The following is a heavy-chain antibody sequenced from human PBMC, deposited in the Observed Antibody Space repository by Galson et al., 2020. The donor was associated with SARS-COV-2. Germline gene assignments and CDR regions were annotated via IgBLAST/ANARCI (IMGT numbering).Heavy chain of an antibody. D-gene: IGHD2-21*02. J-gene: IGHJ5*02. Sequence: SETLSLTCTVSGGSISSSNYYWGWLRQSPGSGLEWIGTISYTGITYYSASLRSPVTMSVDTSKNQVSLKLTSVIAADTGVFYCARLSSRYGGNSNWFDPWGPGTLVTVSS. CDR1: GGSISSSNYY. CDR2: ISYTGIT. V-gene: IGHV4-39*01. CDR3: ARLSSRYGGNSNWFDP.